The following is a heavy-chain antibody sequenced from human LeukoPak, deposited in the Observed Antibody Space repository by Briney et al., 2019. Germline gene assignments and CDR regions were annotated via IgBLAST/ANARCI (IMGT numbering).Heavy chain of an antibody. CDR3: ARDSPGYGAYDLG. V-gene: IGHV3-7*04. CDR1: GFTFSSYW. J-gene: IGHJ4*02. D-gene: IGHD5-12*01. Sequence: PGGSLRLSCAASGFTFSSYWMSWVRQAPGKGLEWLANIKEDGSAKYSVDSVKGRFTISRDNAKNTLYLQMNSLRAEDTAVYYCARDSPGYGAYDLGRGQGTLVTVSS. CDR2: IKEDGSAK.